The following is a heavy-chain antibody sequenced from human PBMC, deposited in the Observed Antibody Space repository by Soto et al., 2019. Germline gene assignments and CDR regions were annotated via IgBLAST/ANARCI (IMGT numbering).Heavy chain of an antibody. CDR1: GGSIISISDY. J-gene: IGHJ6*03. CDR3: RSWLRTLKNYYYYYMDV. V-gene: IGHV4-39*01. D-gene: IGHD5-12*01. CDR2: IYYSGST. Sequence: PSVTLCLTSTVSGGSIISISDYWSWNRQPPGKGLEWIGSIYYSGSTYYNPSLKSRVTISVDTSKNQFSLKLSSVTAADTAVYYCRSWLRTLKNYYYYYMDVWGKGTTVTVSS.